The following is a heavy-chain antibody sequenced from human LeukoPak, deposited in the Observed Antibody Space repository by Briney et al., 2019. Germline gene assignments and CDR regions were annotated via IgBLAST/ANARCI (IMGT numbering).Heavy chain of an antibody. CDR2: ISGSGGST. J-gene: IGHJ6*03. CDR3: AKSGEDYGSGLRYYYYYMDV. D-gene: IGHD3-10*01. V-gene: IGHV3-23*01. Sequence: PGGSLRLSCAASGFTFSSYGMSWVRQAPGKGLEWASAISGSGGSTYYADSVKGRFTISRDNSKNTLYVQMNSLRAEDTAVYYCAKSGEDYGSGLRYYYYYMDVWGKGTTVTISS. CDR1: GFTFSSYG.